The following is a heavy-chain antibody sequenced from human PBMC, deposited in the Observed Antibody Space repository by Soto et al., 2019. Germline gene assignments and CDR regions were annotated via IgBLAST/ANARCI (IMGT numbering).Heavy chain of an antibody. V-gene: IGHV3-23*04. CDR1: GFRFSSYG. D-gene: IGHD3-22*01. CDR2: ISPSGDSP. Sequence: EAHLVQSGGGLIQPGGSLRLFCAASGFRFSSYGMSWVRQAPGKGLEWVARISPSGDSPAYADLVEGRFSVSRDNSKNTLSLLMNSLRPDDTAVYYCASTKYDSSAYYYWYLGLWGRGTLVTVSS. J-gene: IGHJ2*01. CDR3: ASTKYDSSAYYYWYLGL.